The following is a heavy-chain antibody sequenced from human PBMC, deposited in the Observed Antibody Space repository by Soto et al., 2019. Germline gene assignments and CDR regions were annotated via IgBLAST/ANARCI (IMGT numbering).Heavy chain of an antibody. V-gene: IGHV3-43D*04. CDR1: GFTFDDYA. D-gene: IGHD6-6*01. CDR2: ISWDGGST. CDR3: AKEDSSSNYYYYGMDV. Sequence: EVQLVESGGVVVQPGGSLRLSCAASGFTFDDYAMHWVRQAPGKGLEWVSLISWDGGSTYYADSVKGRFTISRDNSKNSLYLQMNSLRAEDTVLYYCAKEDSSSNYYYYGMDVWGQGTTVTVSS. J-gene: IGHJ6*02.